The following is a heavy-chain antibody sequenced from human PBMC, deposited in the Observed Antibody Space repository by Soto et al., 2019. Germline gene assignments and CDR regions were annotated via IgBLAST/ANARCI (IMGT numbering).Heavy chain of an antibody. D-gene: IGHD1-26*01. J-gene: IGHJ6*02. CDR1: GYSFTSYW. Sequence: PGESLKISCKGSGYSFTSYWIGWVRQMPGKGLEWMGVTHTGDSETRYSPSFQGQVTISADKSINTAYLQWSSLKASDTAMYYCARHLTIVGAIRYYYYGMDVWGQGTTVTVSS. CDR2: THTGDSET. CDR3: ARHLTIVGAIRYYYYGMDV. V-gene: IGHV5-51*01.